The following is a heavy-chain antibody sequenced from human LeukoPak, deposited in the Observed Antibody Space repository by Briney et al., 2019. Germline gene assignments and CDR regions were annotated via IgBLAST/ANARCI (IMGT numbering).Heavy chain of an antibody. CDR1: GFTFSGYS. CDR3: ARGGSYSFV. D-gene: IGHD1-26*01. V-gene: IGHV3-7*01. Sequence: GGSLRLSCAASGFTFSGYSMSWVRQAPGKGLEWVANIKQDGSEKYYVDSVKGRFTISRDNAKNSLYLQMDSLRVEDTAVYFCARGGSYSFVWGQGTLVTVSS. CDR2: IKQDGSEK. J-gene: IGHJ4*02.